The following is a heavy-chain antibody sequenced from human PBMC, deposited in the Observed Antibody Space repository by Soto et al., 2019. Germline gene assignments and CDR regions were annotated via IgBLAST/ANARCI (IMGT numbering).Heavy chain of an antibody. CDR3: AILPIYGSWFDC. CDR1: GFTFDDYA. CDR2: ISWHGAAT. J-gene: IGHJ4*02. D-gene: IGHD3-10*01. Sequence: EAQLVESGGGLVQPGRSLRLPCVASGFTFDDYAINWVRQAPGKGLEWVSGISWHGAATGYADSVKGRFTITRDNAKTSLYLQVSSLRTEDTAIYYCAILPIYGSWFDCWGKGTLVTVSS. V-gene: IGHV3-9*01.